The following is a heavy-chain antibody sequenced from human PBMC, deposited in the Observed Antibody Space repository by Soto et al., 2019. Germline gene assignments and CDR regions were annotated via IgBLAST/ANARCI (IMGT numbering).Heavy chain of an antibody. CDR3: ARHSWPRGLVRYYGMDV. CDR2: IYHTGNT. V-gene: IGHV4-30-2*03. Sequence: TLSLTCAVSGASFGSGGYWWSWVRQPPGKGLDWIGQIYHTGNTQYNPSLRSRVTISVDTSKNQLSLTVTSVTAADSAVYYCARHSWPRGLVRYYGMDVWGPGTTVTVSS. D-gene: IGHD3-10*01. CDR1: GASFGSGGYW. J-gene: IGHJ6*02.